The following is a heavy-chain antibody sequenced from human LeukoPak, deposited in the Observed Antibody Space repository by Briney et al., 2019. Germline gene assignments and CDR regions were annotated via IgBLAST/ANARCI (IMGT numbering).Heavy chain of an antibody. J-gene: IGHJ4*02. CDR3: ARGSDSSGYSY. CDR2: IYTSGST. Sequence: PSETLSPTCTVSGGSISSYYWSWIRQPPGKGLEWIGYIYTSGSTNYNPSLKSRVTISVDTSKNQFSLKLSSVTAADTAVYYCARGSDSSGYSYWGQGTLVTVSS. CDR1: GGSISSYY. D-gene: IGHD3-22*01. V-gene: IGHV4-4*09.